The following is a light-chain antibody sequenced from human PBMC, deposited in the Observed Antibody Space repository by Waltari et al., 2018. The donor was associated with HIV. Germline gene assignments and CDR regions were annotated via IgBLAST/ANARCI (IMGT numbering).Light chain of an antibody. Sequence: DIVMTQSPDSLAVSLGERATIHCKSSQSLLHSSSNKNSLVWYQQKPGQPPKLFIYWASTREPGVPDRFSGSGSGTDFTLTISSLQAEDVAVYYFHQHYSPPYTFGQGTKLEIK. CDR3: HQHYSPPYT. CDR1: QSLLHSSSNKNS. CDR2: WAS. J-gene: IGKJ2*01. V-gene: IGKV4-1*01.